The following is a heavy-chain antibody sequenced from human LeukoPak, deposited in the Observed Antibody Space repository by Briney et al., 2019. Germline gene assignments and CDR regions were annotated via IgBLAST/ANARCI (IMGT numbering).Heavy chain of an antibody. J-gene: IGHJ4*02. CDR1: GFTFSSYE. V-gene: IGHV3-48*03. CDR2: ISSSSNTM. CDR3: ARAFDY. Sequence: QPGESLRLSCAASGFTFSSYEMNWVRQAPGKGLEWVSYISSSSNTMYYADSVKGRFTISRDNAKNSLYLQMNSLRDEDTAVYYCARAFDYWGQGTLVAVSS.